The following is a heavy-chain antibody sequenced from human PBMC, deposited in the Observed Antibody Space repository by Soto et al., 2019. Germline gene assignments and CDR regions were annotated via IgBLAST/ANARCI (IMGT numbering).Heavy chain of an antibody. D-gene: IGHD3-16*01. CDR1: GFTADDYA. V-gene: IGHV3-9*02. J-gene: IGHJ4*02. CDR2: ISSNSDTI. Sequence: DGQLVESEGSLVQPGRSLRLSCVASGFTADDYAMHWVRQAPGKGLEWVSGISSNSDTIDYADSVKGRLTISRDNAKNSLFLQMNSLRPEDTALYYCAKDMKWGGMTTIHYFDSWGQGTLVTVSS. CDR3: AKDMKWGGMTTIHYFDS.